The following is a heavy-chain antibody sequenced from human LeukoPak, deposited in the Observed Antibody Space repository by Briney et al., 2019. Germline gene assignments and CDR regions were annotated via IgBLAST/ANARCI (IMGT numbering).Heavy chain of an antibody. CDR1: GFTFNNAW. J-gene: IGHJ4*02. V-gene: IGHV3-23*01. CDR3: AKALEYYDILTGYEF. D-gene: IGHD3-9*01. CDR2: ISGSGGST. Sequence: GGSLRLSCAASGFTFNNAWMSWVRQAPGKGLEWVSAISGSGGSTYYADSVKGRFTISRDNSKNTLYLQMNSLRAEDTAVYYCAKALEYYDILTGYEFWGQGTLVTVSS.